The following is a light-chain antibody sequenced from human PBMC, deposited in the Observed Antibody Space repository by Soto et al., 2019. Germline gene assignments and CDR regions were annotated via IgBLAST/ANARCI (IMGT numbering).Light chain of an antibody. CDR3: QSYDISLSGSWV. V-gene: IGLV1-40*01. CDR1: SSNIGAGYD. CDR2: GDN. Sequence: QPVLTQPPSVSGAPGQRVAISCTGSSSNIGAGYDVHWYQQLPGATPKLLIYGDNNRPSGVPDRFSGSKSDTSASLAITGLQAEDEADYYCQSYDISLSGSWVFGGGTKLTVL. J-gene: IGLJ3*02.